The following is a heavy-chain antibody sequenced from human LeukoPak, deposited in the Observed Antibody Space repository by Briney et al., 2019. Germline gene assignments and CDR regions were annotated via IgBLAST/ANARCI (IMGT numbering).Heavy chain of an antibody. Sequence: GGSLRLSCVASGLTFSDTNLAWIRQAPGNGLEWISYIRRVPTDLYYADSVKGRFTITRDNAKNSLYLQMNSLRAEDTANYYCARRARDFGDSHAFDVWGQGTMVTVSS. V-gene: IGHV3-11*01. CDR2: IRRVPTDL. D-gene: IGHD4-17*01. CDR3: ARRARDFGDSHAFDV. CDR1: GLTFSDTN. J-gene: IGHJ3*01.